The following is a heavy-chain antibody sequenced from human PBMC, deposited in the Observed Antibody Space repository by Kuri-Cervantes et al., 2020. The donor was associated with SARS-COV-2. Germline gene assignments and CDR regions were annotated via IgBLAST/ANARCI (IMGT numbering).Heavy chain of an antibody. V-gene: IGHV1-69*13. Sequence: SVKVSCKASGGTFSSYAISWVRQAPGQGLEWMGRIIPIFGTANYEQKFQGRVTITADESTSTAYMELSSLRSEDTAVYYCARELLGIQSSGSYYMDVWGKGTTVTVSS. D-gene: IGHD3-10*01. CDR1: GGTFSSYA. CDR2: IIPIFGTA. CDR3: ARELLGIQSSGSYYMDV. J-gene: IGHJ6*03.